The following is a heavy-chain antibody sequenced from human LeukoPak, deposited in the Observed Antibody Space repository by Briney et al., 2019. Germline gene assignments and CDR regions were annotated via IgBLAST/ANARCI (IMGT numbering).Heavy chain of an antibody. CDR1: GFTFSRSA. Sequence: GGSLRLSCAASGFTFSRSAMTLVRQTPGKGLDWVSSISSSGNTYYADSVKGRFTISRDNSKNMLYLQMNSLRAEDTVVYYCVKGRISEDGLDFWGQGTLVTVSS. V-gene: IGHV3-23*01. CDR2: ISSSGNT. J-gene: IGHJ4*02. CDR3: VKGRISEDGLDF. D-gene: IGHD6-13*01.